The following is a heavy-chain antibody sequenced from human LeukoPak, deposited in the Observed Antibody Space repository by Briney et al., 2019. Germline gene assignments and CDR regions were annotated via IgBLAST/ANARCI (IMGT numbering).Heavy chain of an antibody. J-gene: IGHJ4*02. CDR2: INNDGSST. CDR3: ALRYCTSTSCYPYFDY. Sequence: GGSLRLSCAASGFTFNSYWMHWVRQAPGKGLVWVSRINNDGSSTNYADSVKGRFTPSRDNAKNTLYLQMNSVRAEDTAVYYCALRYCTSTSCYPYFDYWGQGTVVTVSS. CDR1: GFTFNSYW. V-gene: IGHV3-74*01. D-gene: IGHD2-2*01.